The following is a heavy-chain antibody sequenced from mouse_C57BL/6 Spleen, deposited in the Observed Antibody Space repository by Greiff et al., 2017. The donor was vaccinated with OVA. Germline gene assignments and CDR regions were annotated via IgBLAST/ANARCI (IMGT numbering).Heavy chain of an antibody. CDR2: IWRGGST. J-gene: IGHJ4*01. CDR1: GFSLTSYG. Sequence: QVHVKQSGPGLVQPSQSLSITCTVSGFSLTSYGVHWVRQSPGKGLEWLGVIWRGGSTDYNAAFMSRLSITKDNSKSQVFFKMNSLQADDTAIYYCAKTLTTVVDYAMDYWGQGTSVTVSS. V-gene: IGHV2-5*01. D-gene: IGHD1-1*01. CDR3: AKTLTTVVDYAMDY.